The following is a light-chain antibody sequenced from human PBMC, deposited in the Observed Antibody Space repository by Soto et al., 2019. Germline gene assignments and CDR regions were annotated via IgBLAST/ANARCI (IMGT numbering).Light chain of an antibody. CDR2: DVS. CDR3: TSYTSSNTHV. V-gene: IGLV2-14*01. CDR1: SSDVGGYNY. Sequence: QSALTQPASVSGSPGQSITISCTGTSSDVGGYNYVSWLHQHPGKVPKLIIYDVSSRPSGVSNRFSGSKSGNTASLTISGLQAEDEADYYCTSYTSSNTHVFGGGTKVTVL. J-gene: IGLJ1*01.